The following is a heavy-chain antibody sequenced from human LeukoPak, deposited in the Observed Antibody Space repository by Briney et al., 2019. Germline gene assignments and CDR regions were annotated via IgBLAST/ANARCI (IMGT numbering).Heavy chain of an antibody. D-gene: IGHD6-13*01. Sequence: ASVKVSCKASGYTFTNYYMHWVRQAPGQGLEWMGIINPSGGSTSYAQKFQGRVTMTRDTSTSTVYMELSSLRSEDTAVYYCARGPLGSSSWYFLDPYFDYSGQGTLVTVSS. CDR2: INPSGGST. J-gene: IGHJ4*02. V-gene: IGHV1-46*01. CDR1: GYTFTNYY. CDR3: ARGPLGSSSWYFLDPYFDY.